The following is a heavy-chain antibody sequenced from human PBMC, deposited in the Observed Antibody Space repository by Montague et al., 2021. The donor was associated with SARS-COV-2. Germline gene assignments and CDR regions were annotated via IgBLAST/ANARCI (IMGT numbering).Heavy chain of an antibody. J-gene: IGHJ3*02. V-gene: IGHV6-1*01. CDR1: GDSDGSNNPT. D-gene: IGHD2-15*01. CDR3: ARTTTRMLYTENAFDI. CDR2: TYHRSKWNH. Sequence: CAISGDSDGSNNPTWKSIRQSPARDLEGLGGTYHRSKWNHDYAISLISRIAINPDTSKNQFSLLLSSVAPEDTAVFYCARTTTRMLYTENAFDIWGQGTMVTVSS.